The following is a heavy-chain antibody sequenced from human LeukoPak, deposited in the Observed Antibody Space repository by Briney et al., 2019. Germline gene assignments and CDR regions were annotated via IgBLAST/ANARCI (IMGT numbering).Heavy chain of an antibody. V-gene: IGHV4-34*01. Sequence: SETLSLTCAVYGGSFSGYYWSWIRQPPGKGLEWIGEINHSGSTNYNPSLKSRVTISVDTSKNQFSLKLSSVTAADTAVYYCARVRASLGYYGMDVWGQGTTVTVSS. CDR1: GGSFSGYY. CDR3: ARVRASLGYYGMDV. CDR2: INHSGST. D-gene: IGHD1-26*01. J-gene: IGHJ6*02.